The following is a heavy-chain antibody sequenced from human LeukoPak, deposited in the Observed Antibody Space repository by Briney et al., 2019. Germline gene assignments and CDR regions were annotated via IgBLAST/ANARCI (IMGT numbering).Heavy chain of an antibody. V-gene: IGHV3-30*18. CDR1: GFTFSSYG. J-gene: IGHJ4*02. CDR3: AKAPVDTAMGSLPFDY. Sequence: PGRSLRLSCAASGFTFSSYGMHWVRQAPGKGPEWVAVISYDGSNKYYADSVKGRFTISRDNSKNTLYLQMNSLRAEDTAVYYCAKAPVDTAMGSLPFDYWGQGTLVTVSS. CDR2: ISYDGSNK. D-gene: IGHD5-18*01.